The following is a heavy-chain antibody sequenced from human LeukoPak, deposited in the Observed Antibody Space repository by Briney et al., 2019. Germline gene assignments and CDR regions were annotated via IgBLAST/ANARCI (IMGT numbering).Heavy chain of an antibody. Sequence: PSGTLSLTCAVSGGSISSSNWWSWVRQPPGKGLEWIGSIYYSGGTYYNPSFKSRVTISVDTSKNQFSLKLSSVTAADTAVYYCARLDWASYYFDYWGQGTLVTVSS. CDR3: ARLDWASYYFDY. V-gene: IGHV4-39*01. CDR2: IYYSGGT. J-gene: IGHJ4*02. CDR1: GGSISSSNW. D-gene: IGHD3-9*01.